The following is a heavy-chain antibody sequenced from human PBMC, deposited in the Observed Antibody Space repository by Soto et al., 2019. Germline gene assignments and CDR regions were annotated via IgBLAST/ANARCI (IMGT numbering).Heavy chain of an antibody. V-gene: IGHV4-39*01. CDR3: ARHSRAAAKDNWFDP. J-gene: IGHJ5*02. D-gene: IGHD6-13*01. Sequence: SETLSLTCTVSGGSISSSSYYWGWIRQPPGKGLEWIGSIYYSGSTYYNPSLKSRVTISVDTSKNQFSLKLSSVTAADTAVYYCARHSRAAAKDNWFDPWGQGTLVTVSS. CDR2: IYYSGST. CDR1: GGSISSSSYY.